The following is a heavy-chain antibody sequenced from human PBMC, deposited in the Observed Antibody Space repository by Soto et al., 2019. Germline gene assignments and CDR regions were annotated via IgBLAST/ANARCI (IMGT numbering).Heavy chain of an antibody. CDR2: IYYSGST. Sequence: SETLSLTCTVSGGSISSGYYYWSWIRQRPGKGLEWIGYIYYSGSTYYNPSLKSRVTIAVDTSKNQFSLKLSSVTVADTAVYYCASDKNLFSLRYFDYWGQGTLVTVSS. D-gene: IGHD2-21*01. V-gene: IGHV4-30-4*01. CDR1: GGSISSGYYY. J-gene: IGHJ4*02. CDR3: ASDKNLFSLRYFDY.